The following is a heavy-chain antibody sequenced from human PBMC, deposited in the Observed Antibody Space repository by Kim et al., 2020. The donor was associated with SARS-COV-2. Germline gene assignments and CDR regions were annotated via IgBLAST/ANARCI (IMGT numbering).Heavy chain of an antibody. CDR2: IYYSGST. CDR3: ARIYGSGRDY. CDR1: GGSISSYY. V-gene: IGHV4-59*01. J-gene: IGHJ4*02. D-gene: IGHD3-10*01. Sequence: SETLSLTCTVSGGSISSYYWSWIRQPPGKGLEWIGYIYYSGSTNYNPSLKSRVTISVDTSKNQFSLKLSSVTAADTAVYYCARIYGSGRDYWGQGTLVTVSS.